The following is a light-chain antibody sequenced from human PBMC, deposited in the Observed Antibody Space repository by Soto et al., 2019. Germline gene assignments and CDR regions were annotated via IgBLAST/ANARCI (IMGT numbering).Light chain of an antibody. V-gene: IGLV1-40*01. CDR3: QSYDSSLSGYV. CDR2: ENN. J-gene: IGLJ1*01. CDR1: SSNIGAGYE. Sequence: SVLTQPPSVSEAPGQRVTISCTGSSSNIGAGYEAHWYQQVPGTAPKLLIYENNNRPSGAPDRFSGSKSGTSASLAITGLQAEDEAEYYCQSYDSSLSGYVFGTGTKLTVL.